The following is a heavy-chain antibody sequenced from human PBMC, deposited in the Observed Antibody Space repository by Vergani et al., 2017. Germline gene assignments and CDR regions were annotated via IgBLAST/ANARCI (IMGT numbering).Heavy chain of an antibody. J-gene: IGHJ6*02. V-gene: IGHV3-7*01. D-gene: IGHD3-10*01. CDR3: AREAGRGVIYYYYGMDV. CDR1: GFTFSSYA. CDR2: IKQDGSEK. Sequence: EVQLLESGGGLVQPGGSLRLSCAASGFTFSSYAMSWVRQAPGKGLEWVANIKQDGSEKYYVDSVKGRFTISRENAKNSLYMQMNSLRAEDTAVYYCAREAGRGVIYYYYGMDVWGQGTTATVSS.